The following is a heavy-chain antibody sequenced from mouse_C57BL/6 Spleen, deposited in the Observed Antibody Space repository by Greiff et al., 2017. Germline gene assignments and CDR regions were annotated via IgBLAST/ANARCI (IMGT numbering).Heavy chain of an antibody. J-gene: IGHJ4*01. CDR3: ARAGLRQAYAMDY. D-gene: IGHD2-4*01. CDR2: ISSGSSTI. Sequence: EVKLMESGGGLVKPGGSLKLSCAASGFTFSDYGMHWVRQAPEKGLEWVAYISSGSSTIYYADTVKGRFTISRDNAKNTLFLQMTSLRSEDTAMYYCARAGLRQAYAMDYWGQGTSVTVSS. CDR1: GFTFSDYG. V-gene: IGHV5-17*01.